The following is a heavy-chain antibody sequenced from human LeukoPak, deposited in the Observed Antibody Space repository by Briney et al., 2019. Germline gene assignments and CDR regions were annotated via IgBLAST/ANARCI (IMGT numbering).Heavy chain of an antibody. CDR1: GGSISSYY. CDR3: ARAVAAAAPFDY. V-gene: IGHV4-59*01. D-gene: IGHD6-13*01. Sequence: SETLSLTCTVSGGSISSYYWSWIRQPPGRGLEWIGYIYYSGSTNYNPSLKSRVTISVDTSKNQFSLKLSSVTAADTAVYYCARAVAAAAPFDYWGQGTLVTVSS. CDR2: IYYSGST. J-gene: IGHJ4*02.